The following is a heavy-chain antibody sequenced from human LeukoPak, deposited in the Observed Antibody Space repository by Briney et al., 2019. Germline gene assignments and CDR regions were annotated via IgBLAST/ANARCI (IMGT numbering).Heavy chain of an antibody. CDR2: ISTYNGNT. D-gene: IGHD3-22*01. CDR1: GYTFSDFG. J-gene: IGHJ4*02. Sequence: ASVKVSCKASGYTFSDFGISWVRQAPGQGLEWMGLISTYNGNTNYAQKLQGRVAINTDTSTSTAYMALRSLRSDDTAVYYCARDCDRSGYYCYWGQGTLVTVSS. V-gene: IGHV1-18*01. CDR3: ARDCDRSGYYCY.